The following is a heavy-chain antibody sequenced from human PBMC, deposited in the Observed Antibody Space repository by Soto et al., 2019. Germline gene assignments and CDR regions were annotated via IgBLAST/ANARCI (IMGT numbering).Heavy chain of an antibody. D-gene: IGHD7-27*01. CDR3: ARSTGEYYYYGMDV. CDR2: INHSGST. Sequence: SETLSLTCAVYGGSFSGYYWSWIRQPPGKGLEWIGEINHSGSTNYNPSLKSRVTISVDTSKNQFSLKLSSVTAADTAVYYCARSTGEYYYYGMDVWGQGTTVTVSS. V-gene: IGHV4-34*01. J-gene: IGHJ6*02. CDR1: GGSFSGYY.